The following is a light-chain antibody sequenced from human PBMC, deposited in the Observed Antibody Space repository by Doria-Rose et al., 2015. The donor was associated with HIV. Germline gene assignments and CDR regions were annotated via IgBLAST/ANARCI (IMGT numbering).Light chain of an antibody. Sequence: LTQSPGTLSLSPGERATLSCRASQSFSSTYLAWYQQKPGQARSLLIYDGSTRATGIPDRFSASGSETDFTLTINRLEPEDFALYYCHQYGTSWTFGQGTKVEI. CDR3: HQYGTSWT. CDR1: QSFSSTY. CDR2: DGS. V-gene: IGKV3-20*01. J-gene: IGKJ1*01.